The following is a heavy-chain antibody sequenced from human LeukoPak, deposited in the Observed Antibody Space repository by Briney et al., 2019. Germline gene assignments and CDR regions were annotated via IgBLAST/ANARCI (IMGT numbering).Heavy chain of an antibody. V-gene: IGHV4-39*01. CDR3: ARHTIRGYDVSTFDY. J-gene: IGHJ4*02. Sequence: SETLSLTCTVSGGSISRSSYYWGWIRQPPGKGLEWIGSIYYSGSTYYNPSLKSRVTIPVDTSKNQFSLKLSSVTAADTAVYYCARHTIRGYDVSTFDYWGQGTLVTVSS. CDR2: IYYSGST. CDR1: GGSISRSSYY. D-gene: IGHD5-12*01.